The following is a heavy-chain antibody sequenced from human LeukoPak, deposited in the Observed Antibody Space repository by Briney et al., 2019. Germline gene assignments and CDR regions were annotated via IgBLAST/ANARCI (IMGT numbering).Heavy chain of an antibody. J-gene: IGHJ1*01. Sequence: GGSLRLSCSASGFTFRDYPIHWVRQAPGEGLQYVSAISSAGGTTYYADSVRGRFTISRDNSKNTLYLQMSSLRAEDTALYYCVKVGDSGYGEYYQHWGQGTLVTVSS. CDR1: GFTFRDYP. CDR2: ISSAGGTT. D-gene: IGHD5-12*01. CDR3: VKVGDSGYGEYYQH. V-gene: IGHV3-64D*06.